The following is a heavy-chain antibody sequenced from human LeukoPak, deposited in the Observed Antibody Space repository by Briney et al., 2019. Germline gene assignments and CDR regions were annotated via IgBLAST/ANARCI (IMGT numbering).Heavy chain of an antibody. CDR3: ARGTYYYDSSGYYSNWFDP. D-gene: IGHD3-22*01. J-gene: IGHJ5*02. V-gene: IGHV4-34*01. Sequence: PSETLSLTCAVYGGSFSGYYWXXIRQPPGKXXXXXXXXXXSGSTNYNPSLKSRVTISVDTSKNQFSLKLSSVTAADTAVYYCARGTYYYDSSGYYSNWFDPWGQGTLVTVSS. CDR1: GGSFSGYY. CDR2: XXXSGST.